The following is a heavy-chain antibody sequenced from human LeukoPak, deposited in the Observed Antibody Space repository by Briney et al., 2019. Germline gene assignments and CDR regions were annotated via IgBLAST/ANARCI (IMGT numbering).Heavy chain of an antibody. CDR1: GFIFRNYW. CDR3: LSGSGH. V-gene: IGHV3-7*01. J-gene: IGHJ4*02. Sequence: PGGSLRLSCAAAGFIFRNYWMGWVRQAPGKGLEWVANINEDGSEKYYVDSVKGRFIISRDNAMNSLYLQMNILRAEDTAVFYCLSGSGHCGQGTLVTVSS. D-gene: IGHD3-10*01. CDR2: INEDGSEK.